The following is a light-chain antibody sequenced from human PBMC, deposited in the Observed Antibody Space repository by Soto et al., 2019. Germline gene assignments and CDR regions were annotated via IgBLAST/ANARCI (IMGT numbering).Light chain of an antibody. CDR1: TSDVGDYNY. CDR3: SSYTRGGSVI. J-gene: IGLJ2*01. CDR2: HVS. Sequence: QSALTQPASVSGSPGQSITISCTATTSDVGDYNYVSWYQQYPGKAPKPIIYHVSNRPSGVSNRFSGSKSGDTASLTISGLQAEDEDDYYCSSYTRGGSVIFGGGTKLTVL. V-gene: IGLV2-14*01.